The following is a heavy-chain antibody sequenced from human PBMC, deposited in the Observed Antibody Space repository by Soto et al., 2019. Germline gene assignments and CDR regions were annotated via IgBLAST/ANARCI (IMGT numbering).Heavy chain of an antibody. D-gene: IGHD3-16*01. V-gene: IGHV3-66*01. CDR1: GFTFSSYA. CDR3: ARDPWAADY. J-gene: IGHJ4*02. CDR2: IYSGGST. Sequence: PGGSLRLSCAASGFTFSSYAMHWVRQAPGKGLEWVSVIYSGGSTFYADSVRGRFTISRDNSKNTVNLQMNSLRAEDTAVYYCARDPWAADYWGQGTLVTVSS.